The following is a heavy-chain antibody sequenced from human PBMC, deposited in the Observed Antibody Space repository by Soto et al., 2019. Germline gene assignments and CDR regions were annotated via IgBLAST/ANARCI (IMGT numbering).Heavy chain of an antibody. CDR1: GFTFSSYG. V-gene: IGHV3-30*18. Sequence: QVQLVESGGGVVQPGRSLRLSCAASGFTFSSYGMHWVRQAPGKGLEWVAVISYDGSNKYYADSVKGRFTISRDNSKITLYLQMNSLRAEDTAVYYCAKDRLRAAAGTFDYWGQGTLVTVSS. J-gene: IGHJ4*02. CDR3: AKDRLRAAAGTFDY. D-gene: IGHD6-13*01. CDR2: ISYDGSNK.